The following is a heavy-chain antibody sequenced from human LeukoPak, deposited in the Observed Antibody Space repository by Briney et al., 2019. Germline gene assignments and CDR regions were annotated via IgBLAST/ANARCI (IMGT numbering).Heavy chain of an antibody. J-gene: IGHJ6*02. D-gene: IGHD2-15*01. V-gene: IGHV4-34*01. CDR3: ARVQIRTPPPSNYYYYGMDV. CDR1: GGSFSGYY. CDR2: INHSGSA. Sequence: SETLSLTCAVYGGSFSGYYWSWIRQPPGKGLEWIGEINHSGSANHNPSLKSRVTISVDTSKNQFSLKLSSVTAADTAVYYCARVQIRTPPPSNYYYYGMDVWGQGTTVTVSS.